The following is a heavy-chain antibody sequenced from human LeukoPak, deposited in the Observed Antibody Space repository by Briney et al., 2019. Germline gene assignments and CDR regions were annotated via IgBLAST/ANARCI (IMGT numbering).Heavy chain of an antibody. CDR2: IKTRNEGGTS. D-gene: IGHD1-26*01. CDR1: GFLFSNAR. V-gene: IGHV3-15*01. J-gene: IGHJ6*02. Sequence: GGSLRLSHAAAGFLFSNARMGWVRQAPGKGLEWVGRIKTRNEGGTSEYAAPVKGRFTISRDDSKNTVHLQMNSLKTEDIGVYYCTKPDLLWVGEEVWGPGTTVTVSS. CDR3: TKPDLLWVGEEV.